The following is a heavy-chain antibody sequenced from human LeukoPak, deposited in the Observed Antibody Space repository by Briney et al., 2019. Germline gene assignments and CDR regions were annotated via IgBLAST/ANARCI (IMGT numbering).Heavy chain of an antibody. Sequence: GGSLRLSCAASGFTFSSYGMSWVRQAPGKGLEWFSGISGSGVSTYYADSVKGRITISRDNSKNTLYLQMNSLRAEDTAVYYCAKGGLNWFDPWGQGTLVTVSS. V-gene: IGHV3-23*01. CDR3: AKGGLNWFDP. J-gene: IGHJ5*02. D-gene: IGHD3-10*01. CDR2: ISGSGVST. CDR1: GFTFSSYG.